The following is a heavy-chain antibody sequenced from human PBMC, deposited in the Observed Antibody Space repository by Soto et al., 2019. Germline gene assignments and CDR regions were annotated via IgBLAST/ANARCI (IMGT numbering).Heavy chain of an antibody. CDR2: INPNSGGT. Sequence: ASVKVSCKASGYTFTGYYMHWVRQAPGQGLEWMGWINPNSGGTNYARKFQGWVTMTRDTSISTAYMELSRLRSDDTAVYYCARARIKYRIDRYNWSNRLGQETLVNCSS. CDR1: GYTFTGYY. D-gene: IGHD2-2*02. V-gene: IGHV1-2*04. J-gene: IGHJ5*02. CDR3: ARARIKYRIDRYNWSNR.